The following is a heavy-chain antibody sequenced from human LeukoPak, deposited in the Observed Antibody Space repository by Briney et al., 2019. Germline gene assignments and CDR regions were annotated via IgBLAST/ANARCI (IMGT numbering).Heavy chain of an antibody. V-gene: IGHV3-30*02. D-gene: IGHD3-22*01. CDR3: AKDHPGDDSSGYIDY. CDR1: GFIFGDYG. J-gene: IGHJ4*02. Sequence: GGSLRLSCAASGFIFGDYGMQWVRQAPGKGLEWVAFIRYDGSNKYYADSVKGRFTISRDNSKNTLYLQMNSLRAEDTAVYYCAKDHPGDDSSGYIDYWGQGTLVTVSS. CDR2: IRYDGSNK.